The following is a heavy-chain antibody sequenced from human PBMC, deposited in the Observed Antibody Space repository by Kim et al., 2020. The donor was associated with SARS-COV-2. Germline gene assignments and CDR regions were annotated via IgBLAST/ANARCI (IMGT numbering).Heavy chain of an antibody. CDR3: ARALRHCGGDCPCYFDY. J-gene: IGHJ4*02. Sequence: GGSLRLSCAASGFSFSNNAMAWVRQVPGKGLECVSAISGISGSTFYADSVKGRFTISRDNSKNTVYLQMSSLRDADSTVYYCARALRHCGGDCPCYFDYWGQGTLVTVSS. D-gene: IGHD2-21*02. CDR2: ISGISGST. V-gene: IGHV3-23*01. CDR1: GFSFSNNA.